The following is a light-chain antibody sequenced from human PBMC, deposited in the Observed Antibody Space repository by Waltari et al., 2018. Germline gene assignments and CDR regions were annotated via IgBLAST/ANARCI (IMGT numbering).Light chain of an antibody. V-gene: IGLV3-1*01. CDR3: QAWDSDTVI. J-gene: IGLJ2*01. CDR2: QHN. CDR1: KLGGKY. Sequence: SYELTQPPSVSVSPGQTASITCSGDKLGGKYASWYQLRAGPPPLLVISQHNPRPSGIPERFSASYAGNTATLTISGTRPMDEADYYCQAWDSDTVIFGGGTKLSVL.